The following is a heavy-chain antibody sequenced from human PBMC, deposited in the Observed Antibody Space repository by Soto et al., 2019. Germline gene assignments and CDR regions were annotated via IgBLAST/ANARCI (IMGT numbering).Heavy chain of an antibody. CDR1: GYTFTSYD. J-gene: IGHJ5*02. CDR3: AREGYSSSSGPRGNWFDP. Sequence: GXSVKVSCKASGYTFTSYDINWVRQATVQGLQWVGWVNPNSGNTGYAQKFQGRVTMTKNTSISTAYMELSSLTSEDTAVYYCAREGYSSSSGPRGNWFDPWGQGTLVTVSS. D-gene: IGHD6-6*01. CDR2: VNPNSGNT. V-gene: IGHV1-8*01.